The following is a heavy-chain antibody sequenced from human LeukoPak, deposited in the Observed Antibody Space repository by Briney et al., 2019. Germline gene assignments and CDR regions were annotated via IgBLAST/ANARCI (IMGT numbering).Heavy chain of an antibody. V-gene: IGHV1-18*01. J-gene: IGHJ4*02. Sequence: ASVKVSCKASGYTFTSYGISWMRQAPGQGLEWMGWISAYNGNTNYAQKLQGRVTMTTDTSTSTAYMELRSLRSDDTAVYYCARDWAPDYYDSSSIYYFDYWGQGTLVTVSS. CDR2: ISAYNGNT. CDR3: ARDWAPDYYDSSSIYYFDY. CDR1: GYTFTSYG. D-gene: IGHD3-22*01.